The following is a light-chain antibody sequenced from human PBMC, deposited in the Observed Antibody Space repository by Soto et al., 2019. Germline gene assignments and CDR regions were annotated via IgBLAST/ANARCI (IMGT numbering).Light chain of an antibody. CDR2: DAS. J-gene: IGKJ1*01. CDR1: QSVSSD. Sequence: EIVMTQSPATLSVSPGERATFSCRASQSVSSDLAWYQQKPGQPPRLLIYDASTRATGIPARFSGSGSGTEFTLTISGLQSEDFAVYYCQQYNDWPPWTFGQGTKVDIK. CDR3: QQYNDWPPWT. V-gene: IGKV3-15*01.